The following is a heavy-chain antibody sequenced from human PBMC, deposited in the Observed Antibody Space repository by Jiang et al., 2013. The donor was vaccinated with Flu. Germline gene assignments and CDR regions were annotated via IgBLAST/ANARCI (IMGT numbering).Heavy chain of an antibody. CDR2: IRSKAYGGTT. Sequence: VQLVESGGGLVQPGRSLRLSCTASGFTFGDYAMSWFRQAPGKGLEWVGFIRSKAYGGTTEYAASVKGRFTISRDDSKSIAYLQMNSLKTEDTAVYYCTRFTPPGIYFRASVYWGQGTLVTVSS. J-gene: IGHJ4*02. CDR1: GFTFGDYA. CDR3: TRFTPPGIYFRASVY. V-gene: IGHV3-49*03. D-gene: IGHD3-9*01.